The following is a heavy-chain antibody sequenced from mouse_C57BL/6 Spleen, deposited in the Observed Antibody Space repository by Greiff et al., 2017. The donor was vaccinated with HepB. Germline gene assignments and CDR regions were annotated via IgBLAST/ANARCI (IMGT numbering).Heavy chain of an antibody. V-gene: IGHV1-81*01. J-gene: IGHJ4*01. CDR3: ATWDAGAMDY. Sequence: VKLQESGAELARPGASVKLSCKASGYTFTSYGISWVKQRTGQGLEWIGEIYPRSGNTYYNEKFKGKATLTADKSSSTAYMELRSLTSEDSAVYFCATWDAGAMDYWGQGTSVTVSS. D-gene: IGHD4-1*01. CDR2: IYPRSGNT. CDR1: GYTFTSYG.